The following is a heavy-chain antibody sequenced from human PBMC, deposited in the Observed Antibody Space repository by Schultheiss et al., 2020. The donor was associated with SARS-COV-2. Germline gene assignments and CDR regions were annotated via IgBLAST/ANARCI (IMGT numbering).Heavy chain of an antibody. CDR3: ARRWATDYYYGMDV. V-gene: IGHV1-18*01. Sequence: ASVKVSCKASGYTFTSYGVSWVRQAPGQGLEWMGWISAYNGNTNYAQNLQGRVTMTTDTSTSTVYMELSSLRSEDTAVYYCARRWATDYYYGMDVWGQGTTVTVSS. CDR2: ISAYNGNT. D-gene: IGHD1-1*01. CDR1: GYTFTSYG. J-gene: IGHJ6*02.